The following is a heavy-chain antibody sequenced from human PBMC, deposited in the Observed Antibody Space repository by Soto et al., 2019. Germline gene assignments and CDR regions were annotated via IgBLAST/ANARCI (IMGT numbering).Heavy chain of an antibody. CDR2: VYHTGTT. D-gene: IGHD3-22*01. J-gene: IGHJ6*02. V-gene: IGHV4-31*02. CDR3: ARALVTDYNSRDYHYYFAMDV. CDR1: VGPVSGDDLY. Sequence: PSETLSLTCFLSVGPVSGDDLYWSWIRHLPGKGLEWIANVYHTGTTYYNPSLKSRVSMSVDTSQNQFSLILASVTAADTAVYYCARALVTDYNSRDYHYYFAMDVWGQGTSVT.